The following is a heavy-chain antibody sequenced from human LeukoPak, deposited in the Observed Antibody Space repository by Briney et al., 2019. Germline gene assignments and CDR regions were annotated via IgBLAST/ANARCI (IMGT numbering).Heavy chain of an antibody. Sequence: PGGSLRLSCAASGFTFSTYWMHWVRQAPGKGLVWVSRIKSDGSTNYADSVKGRFNISRDNSKNTLYLKMNSLRAEDTAVYYCAKGGYCSSTSCYGDWFDPWGQGTLVTVSS. CDR3: AKGGYCSSTSCYGDWFDP. J-gene: IGHJ5*02. CDR2: IKSDGST. D-gene: IGHD2-2*01. CDR1: GFTFSTYW. V-gene: IGHV3-74*01.